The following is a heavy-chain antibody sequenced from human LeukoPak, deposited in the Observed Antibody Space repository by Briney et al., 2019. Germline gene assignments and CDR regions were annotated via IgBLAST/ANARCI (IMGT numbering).Heavy chain of an antibody. Sequence: GASVKVSCKASGYTFTGYYMHWVRQAPGQGLEWMGWINPNSGGTNYAQKFQGRVTMTRDTSTSTVYMELGSLRSEDTAVYYCARERITMVRGGSGLGYWGQGTLVTVSS. V-gene: IGHV1-2*02. CDR1: GYTFTGYY. D-gene: IGHD3-10*01. CDR3: ARERITMVRGGSGLGY. CDR2: INPNSGGT. J-gene: IGHJ4*02.